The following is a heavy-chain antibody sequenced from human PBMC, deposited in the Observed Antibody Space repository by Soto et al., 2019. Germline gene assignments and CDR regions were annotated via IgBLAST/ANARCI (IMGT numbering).Heavy chain of an antibody. CDR3: ARHFYAARNYSGEAY. CDR2: IHPIDSHT. CDR1: GYSFPNYW. V-gene: IGHV5-10-1*01. D-gene: IGHD1-26*01. J-gene: IGHJ4*02. Sequence: PGESLKISCKGSGYSFPNYWISWVREVPWKGLEWVGRIHPIDSHTNYSPSFQGHVTISADKSISTAYLQWNRLKAPDTAIYYCARHFYAARNYSGEAYWGQGTLVTVSS.